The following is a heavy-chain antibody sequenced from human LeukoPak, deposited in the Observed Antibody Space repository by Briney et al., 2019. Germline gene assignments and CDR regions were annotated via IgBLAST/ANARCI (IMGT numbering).Heavy chain of an antibody. CDR2: ISAYNGNT. CDR3: ARSPIRITMIVVANFDY. Sequence: ASVKVSCKASGYTFTSYGISWVRQAPGQGLEWMGWISAYNGNTNYAQKLQGRVTMITDTSTSTAYMELRSLRSDDTAVYYCARSPIRITMIVVANFDYWGQGTLVTVSS. D-gene: IGHD3-22*01. CDR1: GYTFTSYG. J-gene: IGHJ4*02. V-gene: IGHV1-18*01.